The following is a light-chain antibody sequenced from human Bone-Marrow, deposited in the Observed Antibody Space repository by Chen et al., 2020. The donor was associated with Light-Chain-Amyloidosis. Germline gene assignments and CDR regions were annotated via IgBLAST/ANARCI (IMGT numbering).Light chain of an antibody. CDR1: SGSIATNY. J-gene: IGLJ3*02. CDR3: QSYQGSSQGV. Sequence: NFMLTQSHSVSESPGKTVIISCTRSSGSIATNYVQWYQQRPGSSPTTVIYEDDQRPSGVPDRFSAAIDRSSNSASLTISGLKTEDEADYYCQSYQGSSQGVFGGGTKLTVL. CDR2: EDD. V-gene: IGLV6-57*01.